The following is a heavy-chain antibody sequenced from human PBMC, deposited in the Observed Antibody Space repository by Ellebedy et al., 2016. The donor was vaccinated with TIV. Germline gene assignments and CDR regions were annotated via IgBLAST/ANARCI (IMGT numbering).Heavy chain of an antibody. CDR2: MNPNNGNA. CDR3: ARAAQGGMDV. CDR1: GYSFTTYD. V-gene: IGHV1-8*03. D-gene: IGHD3-16*01. Sequence: AASVKVSCKASGYSFTTYDINWVRQATGQGLEGMGWMNPNNGNANFAQKFQGRVTITRNTSINTVYMELNSLRSEDTAVYYCARAAQGGMDVWGLGTTVTVSS. J-gene: IGHJ6*02.